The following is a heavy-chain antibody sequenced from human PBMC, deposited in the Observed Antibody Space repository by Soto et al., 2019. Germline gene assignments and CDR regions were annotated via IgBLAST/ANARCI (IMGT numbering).Heavy chain of an antibody. CDR2: VYWDDDK. Sequence: QITLKESGPTLVKPTQTLTLTCTFSGFSLSTSGVGVTWIRQPPGKALEWLALVYWDDDKRYSPSLKNRLTTTKETSKNQVVFTMTNMDPVDTATYFCAHYDYGGLVYGGQGALVTVSS. J-gene: IGHJ4*02. CDR3: AHYDYGGLVY. CDR1: GFSLSTSGVG. V-gene: IGHV2-5*02. D-gene: IGHD4-17*01.